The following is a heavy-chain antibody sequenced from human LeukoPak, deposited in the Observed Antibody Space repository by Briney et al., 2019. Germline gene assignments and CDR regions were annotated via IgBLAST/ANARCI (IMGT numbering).Heavy chain of an antibody. Sequence: PGGSLTLSCEAAGFSISGTYMSWVRQTPGRGLEWVSVIYGGGSSYSADSVKGRFTISRDNAKNTLYLEMNSLRAEDTAVYYCAPEGGYSYDYWGQGTLVTVSS. CDR2: IYGGGSS. V-gene: IGHV3-66*01. CDR1: GFSISGTY. D-gene: IGHD5-18*01. J-gene: IGHJ4*02. CDR3: APEGGYSYDY.